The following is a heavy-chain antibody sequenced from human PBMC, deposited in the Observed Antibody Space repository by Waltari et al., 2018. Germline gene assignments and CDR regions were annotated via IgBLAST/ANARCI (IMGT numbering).Heavy chain of an antibody. Sequence: EVQLVESGGGLVKPGGSLRLSCAASGFPFSSYSMNWVRQAPGKGLEWVSSISSSSSYIYYADSVKGRFTISRDNAKNSLYLQMNSLRAEDTAVYYCATRMVLAARNWGQGTLVTVSS. CDR2: ISSSSSYI. CDR1: GFPFSSYS. J-gene: IGHJ4*02. V-gene: IGHV3-21*01. D-gene: IGHD6-6*01. CDR3: ATRMVLAARN.